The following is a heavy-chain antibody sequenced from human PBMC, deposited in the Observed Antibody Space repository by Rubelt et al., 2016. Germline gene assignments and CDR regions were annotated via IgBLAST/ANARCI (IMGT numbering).Heavy chain of an antibody. CDR1: GGSISSGYY. J-gene: IGHJ6*02. V-gene: IGHV4-38-2*02. CDR3: ARVDYGDYEDYYYYYGMDV. Sequence: QLQLQESGPGLVKPSETLSLTCSVSGGSISSGYYWGWIRQPPGKGLEWIGSIYHSGSTYYNPSIKSRVTISVDTSTNQFSLKLSSVTAADTAVYYCARVDYGDYEDYYYYYGMDVWGQGTTVTVSS. CDR2: IYHSGST. D-gene: IGHD4-17*01.